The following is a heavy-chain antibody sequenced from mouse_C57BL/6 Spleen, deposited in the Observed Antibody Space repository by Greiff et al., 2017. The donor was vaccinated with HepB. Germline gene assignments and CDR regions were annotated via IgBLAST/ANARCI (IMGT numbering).Heavy chain of an antibody. D-gene: IGHD4-1*01. Sequence: VQLQESDAELVKPGASVKISCKVSGYTFTDHTIHWMKQRPEQGLEWIGYIYPRDGSTKYNEKFKGKATLTADKSSSTAYMQLNSLTSEDSAVYFCARKELGRTYAMDYWGQGTSVTVSS. CDR2: IYPRDGST. CDR3: ARKELGRTYAMDY. J-gene: IGHJ4*01. V-gene: IGHV1-78*01. CDR1: GYTFTDHT.